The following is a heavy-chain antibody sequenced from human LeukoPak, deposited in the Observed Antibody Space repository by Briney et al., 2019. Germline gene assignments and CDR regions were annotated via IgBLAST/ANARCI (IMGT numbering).Heavy chain of an antibody. J-gene: IGHJ3*02. Sequence: SETLSLTCAVYGGSFSGYYWSWIRQPPGKGLEWIGEINHSGSTNYNPSLKSRVTISVDTSKNQFSLKLSSVTAADTAVYYCAREKYSSGWYSTSCAFDIWGQGTMVTVSS. CDR1: GGSFSGYY. CDR3: AREKYSSGWYSTSCAFDI. D-gene: IGHD6-19*01. CDR2: INHSGST. V-gene: IGHV4-34*01.